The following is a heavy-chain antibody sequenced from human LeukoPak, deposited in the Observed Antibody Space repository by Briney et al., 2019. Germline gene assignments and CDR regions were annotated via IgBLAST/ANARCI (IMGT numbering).Heavy chain of an antibody. CDR3: ARGLARTSMVTRGGVRFDY. V-gene: IGHV1-8*01. CDR1: GYTFTSYD. J-gene: IGHJ4*02. Sequence: ASVKVSCKASGYTFTSYDINGVRQATGQGLEWMGWMNPNSGNTGYAQKFQGRVTMTRNTSISTAYMELSSLRSEDTAVYYCARGLARTSMVTRGGVRFDYWGQGTLVTVSS. D-gene: IGHD5-18*01. CDR2: MNPNSGNT.